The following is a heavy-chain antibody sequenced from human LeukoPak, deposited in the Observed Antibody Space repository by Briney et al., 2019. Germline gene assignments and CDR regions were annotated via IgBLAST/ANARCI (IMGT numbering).Heavy chain of an antibody. CDR3: ARGTKLLWFGDNDC. Sequence: GASVKVSCKASGGTFSSYAISWVRQAPGQGLEWMGGIIPIFGTANYAQKFQGRVTIIADESTSTAYMELSSLRSEDTAVYYCARGTKLLWFGDNDCWGQGTLVTASS. CDR1: GGTFSSYA. V-gene: IGHV1-69*01. D-gene: IGHD3-10*01. CDR2: IIPIFGTA. J-gene: IGHJ4*02.